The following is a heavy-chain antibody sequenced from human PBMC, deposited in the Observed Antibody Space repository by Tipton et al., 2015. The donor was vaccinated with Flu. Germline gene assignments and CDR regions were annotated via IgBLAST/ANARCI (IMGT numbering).Heavy chain of an antibody. CDR2: IYTSGST. V-gene: IGHV4-61*02. D-gene: IGHD6-19*01. CDR3: AREGPYSSAWYGLDAFDI. Sequence: TLSLTCTVSGGSTSSGSYYWSWIRQPAGKGLEWIGRIYTSGSTKYNPSLKSRVTISVDTSKNRFSLKLSPVTAADTAVYYCAREGPYSSAWYGLDAFDIWGQGTMVTVSS. J-gene: IGHJ3*02. CDR1: GGSTSSGSYY.